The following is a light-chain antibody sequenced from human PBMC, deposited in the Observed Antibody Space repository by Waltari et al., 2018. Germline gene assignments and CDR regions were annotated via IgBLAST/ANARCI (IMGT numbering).Light chain of an antibody. V-gene: IGLV2-23*01. CDR3: CSYAGGSRVI. J-gene: IGLJ2*01. CDR1: KTDIGTYNF. CDR2: EAT. Sequence: QSALTQPASLSGSPGQSITTSCAGTKTDIGTYNFVLWFQQFPGQAPKLIVSEATKRPSGVSYRFSGSKSGNTASLTISGLQAEDEADYYCCSYAGGSRVIFGGGTKLTVL.